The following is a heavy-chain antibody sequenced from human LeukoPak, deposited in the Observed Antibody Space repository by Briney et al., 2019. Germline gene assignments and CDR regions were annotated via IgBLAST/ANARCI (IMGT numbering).Heavy chain of an antibody. J-gene: IGHJ2*01. CDR3: ARGGDTSGYYVTNWFFDL. CDR1: GGSFSGYY. D-gene: IGHD3-3*01. V-gene: IGHV4-34*01. Sequence: SETLSLTCAGCGGSFSGYYWSWIRQPPGKGVGWVGEIHHSGSTTYNPSLKSRVTMSVDTSKNQFSLTLSSVTAADTAVYYCARGGDTSGYYVTNWFFDLWGRGTLVTVSS. CDR2: IHHSGST.